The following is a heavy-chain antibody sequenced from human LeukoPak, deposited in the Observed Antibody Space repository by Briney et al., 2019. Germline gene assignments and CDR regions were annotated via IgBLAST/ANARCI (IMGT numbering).Heavy chain of an antibody. D-gene: IGHD3-10*01. Sequence: SETLSLTCTVSGGSISSSSYYWGWIRQPPGKGLEWIGSIYYSGSTYYNPSLKSRVTISVDTSKNQFSLKLSSVTAADTAVYYCARLLGGELLWFGELLPQDGGPDYWGQGTLVTVSS. CDR3: ARLLGGELLWFGELLPQDGGPDY. CDR2: IYYSGST. V-gene: IGHV4-39*07. J-gene: IGHJ4*02. CDR1: GGSISSSSYY.